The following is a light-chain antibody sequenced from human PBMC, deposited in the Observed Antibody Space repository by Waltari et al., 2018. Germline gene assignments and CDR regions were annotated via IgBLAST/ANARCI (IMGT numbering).Light chain of an antibody. CDR1: QSIINY. CDR3: QQSYTSPLT. V-gene: IGKV1-39*01. CDR2: TAS. J-gene: IGKJ4*01. Sequence: DIQMTQSPFSLSASVGDRVTISCRASQSIINYLNWYQQKPGKAPELLIYTASTLQSGVPSRFSGSGFGADFTLTISSLQPEDFAAYYCQQSYTSPLTFGRGTNVEIK.